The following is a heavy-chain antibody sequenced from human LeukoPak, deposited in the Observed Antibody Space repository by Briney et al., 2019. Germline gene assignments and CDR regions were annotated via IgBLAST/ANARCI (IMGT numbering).Heavy chain of an antibody. CDR3: AKRGVVIRVILVGFHKEAYYFDS. J-gene: IGHJ4*02. V-gene: IGHV3-23*01. CDR1: GITLSNYG. D-gene: IGHD3-22*01. CDR2: ISGRGGGT. Sequence: GGSLRLSGAVSGITLSNYGMSWVRQAPGKGLEWVAGISGRGGGTYYADSVKGRFTISRANPKNTLYLQMNSLRAEDTAVYFCAKRGVVIRVILVGFHKEAYYFDSWGQGALVTVSS.